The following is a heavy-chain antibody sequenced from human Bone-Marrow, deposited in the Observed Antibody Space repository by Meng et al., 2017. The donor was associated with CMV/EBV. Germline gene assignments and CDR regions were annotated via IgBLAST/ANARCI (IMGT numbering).Heavy chain of an antibody. CDR3: ASPSSSFTDP. CDR2: ISSSGSTI. D-gene: IGHD6-13*01. CDR1: GFTFSDYY. V-gene: IGHV3-11*01. J-gene: IGHJ5*02. Sequence: LSCAAPGFTFSDYYMSWIRQAPGKGLEWVSYISSSGSTIYYADSVKGRFTISRDNAKNSLYLQMNSLRAEDTAVYYCASPSSSFTDPWGQGTLVTVSS.